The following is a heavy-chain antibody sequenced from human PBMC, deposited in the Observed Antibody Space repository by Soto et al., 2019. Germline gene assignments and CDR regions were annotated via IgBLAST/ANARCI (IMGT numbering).Heavy chain of an antibody. CDR2: IYYSGST. Sequence: QVQLQESGPGLVKPSQTLSLTCTVSGGSISSGGYYWSWIRQHPGKGLEWIGYIYYSGSTYYNPSLKSRVTISVDKSKNQFSLKLSSVTAADTAVYYCAGGSEGAGAVAGTDYWGQGTLVTVSS. J-gene: IGHJ4*02. V-gene: IGHV4-31*03. CDR3: AGGSEGAGAVAGTDY. D-gene: IGHD6-19*01. CDR1: GGSISSGGYY.